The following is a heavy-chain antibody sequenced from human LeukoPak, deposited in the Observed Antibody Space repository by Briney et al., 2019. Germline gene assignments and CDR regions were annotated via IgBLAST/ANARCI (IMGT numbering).Heavy chain of an antibody. CDR1: GGSISSSSYY. D-gene: IGHD1-14*01. V-gene: IGHV4-39*07. CDR3: AREITWHMDV. CDR2: IYYSGSS. Sequence: SEPLSLPCTVPGGSISSSSYYWGWIRKPPGERLEWIGGIYYSGSSYYNPSLKSRVTISVDTSKNQFSLKLSSVTAADTAVYYCAREITWHMDVWGKGTTVTVSS. J-gene: IGHJ6*03.